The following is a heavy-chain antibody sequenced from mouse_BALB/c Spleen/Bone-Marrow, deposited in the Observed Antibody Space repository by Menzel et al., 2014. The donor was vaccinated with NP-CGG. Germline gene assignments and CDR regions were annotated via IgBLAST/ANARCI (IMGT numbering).Heavy chain of an antibody. CDR3: ARWEYYAMDY. D-gene: IGHD4-1*01. CDR1: GFNIXDTY. V-gene: IGHV14-3*02. Sequence: VKLQASGAELVKPGASVKLSCTASGFNIXDTYMHWVKQRPEQGLEWIGRIDPANGNTKYDPKFQGKATITADTSSNTAYLQLSSLTSEDTAVYYCARWEYYAMDYWGQGTSVTVSS. CDR2: IDPANGNT. J-gene: IGHJ4*01.